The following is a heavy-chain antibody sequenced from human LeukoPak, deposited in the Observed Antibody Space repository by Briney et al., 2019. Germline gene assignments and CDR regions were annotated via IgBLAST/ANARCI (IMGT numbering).Heavy chain of an antibody. Sequence: PGGSLRLSCAASGFTFRSYAMSGVRQAPGEGLEWVSGISGSGGSTYYADFVKGRITISRGNSKNTLYLQMNSLRAEDTALYYCAKALSGYIPFDYWGQGTLVTVSS. V-gene: IGHV3-23*01. CDR3: AKALSGYIPFDY. J-gene: IGHJ4*02. CDR1: GFTFRSYA. D-gene: IGHD3-3*01. CDR2: ISGSGGST.